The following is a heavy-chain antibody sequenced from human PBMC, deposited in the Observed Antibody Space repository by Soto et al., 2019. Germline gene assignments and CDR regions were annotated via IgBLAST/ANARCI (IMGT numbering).Heavy chain of an antibody. J-gene: IGHJ5*02. CDR1: GYTFTSSN. CDR2: MNPATGRT. CDR3: ARAVGIAVTGLDL. Sequence: QVQLVQSGAEVRRPGASVKVSCRASGYTFTSSNINWVRQAAGQRPEWMGWMNPATGRTGYAREFQARVTMTRHISTDTAYMELGGLTSGDTAMYYCARAVGIAVTGLDLWGPGTFVTVSS. V-gene: IGHV1-8*01. D-gene: IGHD6-19*01.